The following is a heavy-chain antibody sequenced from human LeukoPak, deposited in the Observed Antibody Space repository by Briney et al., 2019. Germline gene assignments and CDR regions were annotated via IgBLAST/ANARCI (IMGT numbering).Heavy chain of an antibody. V-gene: IGHV1-18*01. Sequence: VASVKGTQRTSFCIHHNKCHNAWSQAPGLGLEWMDWISAYNGNTNYAQKVQGRVTMTTDTSTSTAYMEMRSLRFDDTAVYYCARDQSVRLLQTSSTYFKHVFAIWGQGSMVTVSS. CDR3: ARDQSVRLLQTSSTYFKHVFAI. CDR1: FCIHHNKC. CDR2: ISAYNGNT. J-gene: IGHJ3*02. D-gene: IGHD6-13*01.